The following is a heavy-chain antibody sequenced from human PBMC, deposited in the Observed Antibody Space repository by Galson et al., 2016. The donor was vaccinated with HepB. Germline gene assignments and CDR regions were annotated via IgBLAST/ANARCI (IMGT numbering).Heavy chain of an antibody. V-gene: IGHV3-53*01. CDR2: LYSDGST. Sequence: SLRLSCAASGITVSTNSISWVRQAPGKGLEWISILYSDGSTHYAGSVRGRSTFSRDDSKNTLYLQMSSLRAEDTAVYYCARDNRGYCSGGNCPTHYYYGMDVWGQGTTVTVSS. J-gene: IGHJ6*02. CDR3: ARDNRGYCSGGNCPTHYYYGMDV. CDR1: GITVSTNS. D-gene: IGHD2-15*01.